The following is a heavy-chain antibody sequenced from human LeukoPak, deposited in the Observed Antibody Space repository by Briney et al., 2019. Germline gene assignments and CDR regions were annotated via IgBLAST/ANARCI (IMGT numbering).Heavy chain of an antibody. V-gene: IGHV4-4*08. CDR3: ARVRGGTYNHYFDY. CDR1: GGSISSYY. Sequence: SETLSLTCTVSGGSISSYYWSWIRQPPGKGLEWIGYIDNSGNTKYNPSLWGRVTMFVDTSNNQFSLRLTSLTAADTAVYYCARVRGGTYNHYFDYWGQGTLVTVSS. D-gene: IGHD1-1*01. CDR2: IDNSGNT. J-gene: IGHJ4*02.